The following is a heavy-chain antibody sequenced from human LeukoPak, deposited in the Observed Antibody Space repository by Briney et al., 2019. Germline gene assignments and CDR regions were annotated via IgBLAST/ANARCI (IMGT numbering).Heavy chain of an antibody. J-gene: IGHJ4*02. D-gene: IGHD4-23*01. CDR3: ARGHHGGNRYFDN. CDR2: IHANSGKA. Sequence: AASVRVSCKTSGYTFRDYEINWVRQAPGLGLEWVAWIHANSGKAGSAQKFQGRVTLTRDTSTETAFMELSGLTSDDSATYFCARGHHGGNRYFDNWGQGTLVTVSS. CDR1: GYTFRDYE. V-gene: IGHV1-8*01.